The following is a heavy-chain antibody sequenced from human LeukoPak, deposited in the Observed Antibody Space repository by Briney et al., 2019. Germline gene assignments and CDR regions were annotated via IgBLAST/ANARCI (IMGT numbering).Heavy chain of an antibody. CDR1: GFTFDDYA. CDR2: ISWNSGSI. Sequence: GRSLRLSCAASGFTFDDYAMHWVRQAPGKGLEWVSGISWNSGSIGYADSVKGRFTISRDNAKNSLYLQMNSLRAVDTALYYCAKTRGYNWNDESPLDYWGQGTLVTVSS. V-gene: IGHV3-9*01. J-gene: IGHJ4*02. CDR3: AKTRGYNWNDESPLDY. D-gene: IGHD1-1*01.